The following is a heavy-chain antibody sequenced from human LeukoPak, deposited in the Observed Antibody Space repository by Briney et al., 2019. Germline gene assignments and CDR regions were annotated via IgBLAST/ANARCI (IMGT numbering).Heavy chain of an antibody. CDR2: IKQDGNEK. V-gene: IGHV3-7*01. CDR1: GFTFTNYW. J-gene: IGHJ4*02. Sequence: GGSLRLSCAASGFTFTNYWMSWVRQAPGKGLEWVANIKQDGNEKHSVDSVKGRFTISRDNAKNSVYLQMNSLRAEDTAVYYCARDQGGALDYWGQGTLVTVSS. D-gene: IGHD3-16*01. CDR3: ARDQGGALDY.